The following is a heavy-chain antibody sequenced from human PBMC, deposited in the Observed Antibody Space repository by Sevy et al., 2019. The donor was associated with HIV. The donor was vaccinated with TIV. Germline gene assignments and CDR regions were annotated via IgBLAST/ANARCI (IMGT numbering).Heavy chain of an antibody. CDR3: ARDGSGSYYGSSVQH. CDR1: GYTFTSYG. V-gene: IGHV1-18*01. CDR2: ISAYNGNT. J-gene: IGHJ1*01. Sequence: ASVKVSCKASGYTFTSYGISWVRQAPGQGLEWMGWISAYNGNTNYAQKLQGRVTMTTDTSTSTAYMELRSRRSDDTAVYYWARDGSGSYYGSSVQHWGQGTRVTVSS. D-gene: IGHD1-26*01.